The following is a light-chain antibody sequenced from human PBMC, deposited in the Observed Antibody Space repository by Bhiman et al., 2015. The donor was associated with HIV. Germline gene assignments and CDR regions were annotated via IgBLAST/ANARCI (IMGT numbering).Light chain of an antibody. CDR3: QVWDTTSDHLEV. CDR1: NLGTKS. CDR2: YDS. J-gene: IGLJ2*01. Sequence: SYELTQPPSVSVAPGKTATITCGGDNLGTKSVHWYQQRPGQAPIMVIYYDSDRPSGIPERFSGSHSGNTATLTISRVEAGDEADYYCQVWDTTSDHLEVFGRGTKLTVL. V-gene: IGLV3-21*04.